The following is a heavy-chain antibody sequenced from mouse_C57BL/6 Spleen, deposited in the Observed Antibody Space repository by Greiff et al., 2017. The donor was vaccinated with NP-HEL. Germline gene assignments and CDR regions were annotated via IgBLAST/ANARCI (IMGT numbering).Heavy chain of an antibody. V-gene: IGHV1-18*01. Sequence: VQLKQSGPELVKPGASVKIPCKASGYTFTDYNMDWVKQSHGKSLEWIGDINPNNGGTIYNQKFKGKATLTVDKSSSTAYMELRSLTSEDTAVYYCAREGEDYDGWFAYWGQGTLVTVSA. J-gene: IGHJ3*01. CDR3: AREGEDYDGWFAY. CDR2: INPNNGGT. D-gene: IGHD2-4*01. CDR1: GYTFTDYN.